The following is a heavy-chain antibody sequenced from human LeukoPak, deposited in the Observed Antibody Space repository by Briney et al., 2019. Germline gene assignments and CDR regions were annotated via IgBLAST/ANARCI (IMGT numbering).Heavy chain of an antibody. D-gene: IGHD6-13*01. Sequence: SQTLSLTCAISGDSVSSNSAAWNWLRQSPSRGLEWLGRTYYRSKWYNDYAVSVKSRITINPDTSKNQFSLQLNSVTPEDTAVYYCARDRGLYSSSWYALDYWGQGTLVTVSS. CDR3: ARDRGLYSSSWYALDY. V-gene: IGHV6-1*01. CDR1: GDSVSSNSAA. J-gene: IGHJ4*02. CDR2: TYYRSKWYN.